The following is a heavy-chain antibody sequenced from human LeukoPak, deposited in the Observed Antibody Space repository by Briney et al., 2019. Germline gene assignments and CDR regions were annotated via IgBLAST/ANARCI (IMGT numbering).Heavy chain of an antibody. CDR3: ASGPKGPHLSWFDP. CDR1: GGSFSGYY. D-gene: IGHD3-3*02. V-gene: IGHV4-34*01. J-gene: IGHJ5*02. Sequence: SETLSLTCAVYGGSFSGYYWSWIRQPPGKGLEWIGEINHSGSTNYNPSLKSRVTISVDTSKSQFSLKLSSVTAADTAVYYCASGPKGPHLSWFDPWGQGTLVTVSS. CDR2: INHSGST.